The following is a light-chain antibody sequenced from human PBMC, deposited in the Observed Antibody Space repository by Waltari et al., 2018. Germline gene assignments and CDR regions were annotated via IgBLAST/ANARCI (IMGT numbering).Light chain of an antibody. CDR2: DTS. CDR3: QQHRDWPLT. CDR1: QSVTNY. Sequence: EIVLTQSPAILSLSPGERASLSCRASQSVTNYLAWYQQKPGQAPRLLIYDTSNRATGIPARFSGSGFGTDFTLTISSLEPEDFAVYYCQQHRDWPLTFGGGTKVEIK. J-gene: IGKJ4*01. V-gene: IGKV3-11*01.